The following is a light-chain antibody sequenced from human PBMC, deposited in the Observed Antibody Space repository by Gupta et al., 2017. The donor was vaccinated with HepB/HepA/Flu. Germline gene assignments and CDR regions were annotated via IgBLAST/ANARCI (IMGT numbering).Light chain of an antibody. CDR1: SSNIGSNY. Sequence: QSVLTQPPSASGTPGQRVSISSSGSSSNIGSNYVYWYQQLPGTAPKLLMYRNNQRPSGVPDRFSGSKSGTSASLAISGPRSEDEADYYCAVWDDSLSGHVVLGGGTKLTVL. CDR2: RNN. CDR3: AVWDDSLSGHVV. V-gene: IGLV1-47*01. J-gene: IGLJ2*01.